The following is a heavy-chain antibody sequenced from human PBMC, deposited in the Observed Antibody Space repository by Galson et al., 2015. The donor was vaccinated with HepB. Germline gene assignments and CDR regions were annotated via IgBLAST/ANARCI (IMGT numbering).Heavy chain of an antibody. CDR3: ARDRGDSSWYGGGMDV. J-gene: IGHJ6*02. CDR1: GGTLSSYA. CDR2: ISYDGSNK. V-gene: IGHV3-30-3*01. D-gene: IGHD6-13*01. Sequence: SCKASGGTLSSYAMHWVRQAPGKGLEWVAVISYDGSNKYYADSVKGRFTVSRDNSKNTLYLQMNSLRAEDTAVYYCARDRGDSSWYGGGMDVWGQGTTVTVSS.